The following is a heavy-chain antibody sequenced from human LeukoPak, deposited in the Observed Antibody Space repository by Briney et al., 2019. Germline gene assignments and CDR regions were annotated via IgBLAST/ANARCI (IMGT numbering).Heavy chain of an antibody. J-gene: IGHJ4*02. Sequence: PEGSLRLSSAASGVTFSSYAMSWVRQAPGKGLEWVSAISGSGGSTYYADSVKGRFTISRDNSKHTLNLQMNSLRAEDTAVYYCAKDLSYAFDYWGQGTLVTVSS. V-gene: IGHV3-23*01. CDR3: AKDLSYAFDY. CDR2: ISGSGGST. D-gene: IGHD5-18*01. CDR1: GVTFSSYA.